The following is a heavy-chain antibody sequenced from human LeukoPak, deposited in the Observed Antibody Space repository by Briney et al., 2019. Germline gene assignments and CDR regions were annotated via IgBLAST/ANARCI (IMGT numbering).Heavy chain of an antibody. CDR3: ARDGIAAAEPGADY. CDR1: GYTFTGYY. Sequence: ASVKVSCKASGYTFTGYYMHWVRQAPGQGLEWMGWINPNSGGTNYAQKFQGRVTMTRDTSISTAYMELSRLRSDDTAVYYCARDGIAAAEPGADYWGQRTLVTVSS. D-gene: IGHD6-13*01. J-gene: IGHJ4*02. V-gene: IGHV1-2*02. CDR2: INPNSGGT.